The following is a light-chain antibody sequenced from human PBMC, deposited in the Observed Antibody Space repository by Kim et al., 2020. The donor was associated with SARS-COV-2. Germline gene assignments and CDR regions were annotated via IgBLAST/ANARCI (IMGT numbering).Light chain of an antibody. CDR3: QRNVISPYT. J-gene: IGKJ2*01. CDR1: QNINSDY. CDR2: GAS. V-gene: IGKV3-20*01. Sequence: EILLTQSPGTLSLSPGERATLSCRASQNINSDYLAWYQQKPGQAPRLLIYGASSRATAIPDRFSGSGSGTVFSFTISRLEPEDFAVYYGQRNVISPYTFGQGTKLEI.